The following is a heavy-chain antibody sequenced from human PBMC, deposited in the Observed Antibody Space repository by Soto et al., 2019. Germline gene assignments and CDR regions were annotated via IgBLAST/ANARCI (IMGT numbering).Heavy chain of an antibody. CDR2: ISSSSYI. D-gene: IGHD5-12*01. CDR3: AREGLGRWLRPFDY. CDR1: GFTFSSYS. J-gene: IGHJ4*02. Sequence: PGGSLRLSCAASGFTFSSYSMNWVRQAPGKGLEWVSSISSSSYIYYADSVKGRFTISRDNAKNSLYLQMNSLRAEDTAVYYCAREGLGRWLRPFDYWGQGTLVTVSS. V-gene: IGHV3-21*01.